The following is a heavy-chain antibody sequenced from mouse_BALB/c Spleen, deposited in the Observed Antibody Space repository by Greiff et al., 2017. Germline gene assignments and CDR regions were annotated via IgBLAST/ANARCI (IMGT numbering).Heavy chain of an antibody. CDR2: IWAGGST. CDR1: GFSLTSYG. J-gene: IGHJ1*01. Sequence: VQGVESGPGLVAPSQSLSITCTVSGFSLTSYGVHWVRQPPGKGLEWLGVIWAGGSTNYNSALMSRLSISKDNSKSQVFLKMNSLQTDDTAMYYCARGSSSSYWYFDVWGAGTTVTVSS. CDR3: ARGSSSSYWYFDV. D-gene: IGHD1-1*01. V-gene: IGHV2-9*02.